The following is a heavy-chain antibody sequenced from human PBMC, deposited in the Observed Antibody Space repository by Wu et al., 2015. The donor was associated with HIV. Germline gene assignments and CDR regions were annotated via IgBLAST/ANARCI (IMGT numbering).Heavy chain of an antibody. CDR3: ARARLWLGPGRGWVGFDY. Sequence: QVQLVQSGAEVKKPGSSVKVSCKASGGTFSSYAISWVRQAPGQGLEWMGGIIPIFGTANYAQKFQGRVTITTDESTSTAYMELSSLRSEDTAVYYCARARLWLGPGRGWVGFDYWGQGTLVTVSS. J-gene: IGHJ4*02. CDR2: IIPIFGTA. CDR1: GGTFSSYA. D-gene: IGHD5-18*01. V-gene: IGHV1-69*05.